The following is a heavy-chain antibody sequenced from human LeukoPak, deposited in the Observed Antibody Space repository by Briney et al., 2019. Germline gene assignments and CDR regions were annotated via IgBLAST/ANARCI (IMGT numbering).Heavy chain of an antibody. J-gene: IGHJ4*02. CDR2: ISGSGTST. V-gene: IGHV3-23*01. CDR1: GFTFSNYA. Sequence: GGSLRLSCAASGFTFSNYAMSWVRQAPGKGLEWVSGISGSGTSTYYADSVKGRFTISRDNSKNTLYLQMNSLRAEDTAVYYCASRNYYDSGGYYYYFDYWGQGILVTVSS. D-gene: IGHD3-22*01. CDR3: ASRNYYDSGGYYYYFDY.